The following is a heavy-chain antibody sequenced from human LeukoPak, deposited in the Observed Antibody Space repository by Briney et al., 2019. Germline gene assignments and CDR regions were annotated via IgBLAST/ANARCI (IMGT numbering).Heavy chain of an antibody. CDR1: GGSFSGYY. CDR2: IYTSGST. V-gene: IGHV4-59*10. J-gene: IGHJ6*02. CDR3: ARIGYCTNGVCPYGMDV. Sequence: SETLSLTCAVYGGSFSGYYWSWIRQPAGKGLEWIGRIYTSGSTNYNPSLKSRVTMSVDTSKNQFSLKLSSVTAADTAVYYCARIGYCTNGVCPYGMDVWGQGTTVTVSS. D-gene: IGHD2-8*01.